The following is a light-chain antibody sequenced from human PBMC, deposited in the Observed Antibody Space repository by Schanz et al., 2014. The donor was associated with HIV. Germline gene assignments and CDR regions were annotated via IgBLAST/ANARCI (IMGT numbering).Light chain of an antibody. CDR1: QSVSSN. CDR3: QQYGSSSWT. Sequence: EIVMTQSPATLSVSPGERATLSCRASQSVSSNLAWYQQKPGQAPRLLIYGASTRATGIPARFSGSGSGTDFTLTISRLEPEDFAVYYCQQYGSSSWTFGQGTKVDLK. J-gene: IGKJ1*01. V-gene: IGKV3-15*01. CDR2: GAS.